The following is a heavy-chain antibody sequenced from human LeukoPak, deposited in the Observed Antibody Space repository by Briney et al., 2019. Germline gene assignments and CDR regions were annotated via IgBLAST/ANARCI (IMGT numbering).Heavy chain of an antibody. D-gene: IGHD2-15*01. CDR1: GGSFSGYY. CDR2: INHSGST. V-gene: IGHV4-34*01. J-gene: IGHJ4*02. Sequence: PSETLSLTCAVYGGSFSGYYWSWIRQPPGKGLEWIGEINHSGSTSYNPSLKSRVTISVDTSKNQFSLKLSSVTAAGTAVYYCARGPVLGCSGGSCYRFDYWGQGTLVTVSS. CDR3: ARGPVLGCSGGSCYRFDY.